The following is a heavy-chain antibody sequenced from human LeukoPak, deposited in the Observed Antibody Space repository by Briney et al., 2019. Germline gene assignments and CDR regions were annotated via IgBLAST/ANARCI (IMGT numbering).Heavy chain of an antibody. CDR1: GFTFSNAW. J-gene: IGHJ4*02. CDR3: TTDPGSTSRPDY. CDR2: IKSKTDGGTT. D-gene: IGHD2-2*01. V-gene: IGHV3-15*01. Sequence: GGSLRLSCAASGFTFSNAWMSWVRQAPGKGLEWVGRIKSKTDGGTTDYAAPVKGRFTISRDDSKNTLYLQMNSLKTEDTAVYYCTTDPGSTSRPDYWGQGTLVTVSS.